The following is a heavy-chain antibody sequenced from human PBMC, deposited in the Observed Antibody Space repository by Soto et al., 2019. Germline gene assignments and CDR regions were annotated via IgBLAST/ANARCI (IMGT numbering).Heavy chain of an antibody. CDR3: ARTPVRVVVAATRTIDY. CDR1: GYTFTSYA. D-gene: IGHD2-15*01. V-gene: IGHV1-3*01. Sequence: QVQLVQSGAEVKKPGASVKVSCKASGYTFTSYAMHWVRQAPGQRLEWMGWINAGNGNTKYSQKFQGRVTITRDTSASTAYMELSSLRSEDTAVYYCARTPVRVVVAATRTIDYWGQGTLVTVSS. CDR2: INAGNGNT. J-gene: IGHJ4*02.